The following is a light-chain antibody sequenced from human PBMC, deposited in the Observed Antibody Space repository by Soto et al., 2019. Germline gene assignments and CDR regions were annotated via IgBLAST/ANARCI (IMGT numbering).Light chain of an antibody. CDR1: SSNIGSNY. V-gene: IGLV1-47*01. J-gene: IGLJ2*01. Sequence: QSVLTQPPSASGTPGQRVTISCSGSSSNIGSNYVYWYQQLPGTAPKLLIYRNILRDSGVPDRFSASKSGTSASLAIGGLRSEDEGDYYCASWDDSLSGVVFGGGTKLTVL. CDR3: ASWDDSLSGVV. CDR2: RNI.